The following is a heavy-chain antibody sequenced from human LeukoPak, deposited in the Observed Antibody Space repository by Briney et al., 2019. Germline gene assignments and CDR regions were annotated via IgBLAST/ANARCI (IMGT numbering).Heavy chain of an antibody. J-gene: IGHJ5*02. CDR3: AREGAYCSGTDCFATTVDA. CDR2: VDLGGTT. Sequence: SQTLSLTCNVSGYSISSGDYYWTWIRQPAGKGLEWIGRVDLGGTTSFKTSIISRVTVSVDPSKNQFSLSLTSVTAADTATYYCAREGAYCSGTDCFATTVDAWGPGALVTVSS. D-gene: IGHD2-2*01. V-gene: IGHV4-61*02. CDR1: GYSISSGDYY.